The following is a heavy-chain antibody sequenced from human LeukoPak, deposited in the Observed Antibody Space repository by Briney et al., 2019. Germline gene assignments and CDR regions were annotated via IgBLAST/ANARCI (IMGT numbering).Heavy chain of an antibody. CDR2: IKEDGSEK. V-gene: IGHV3-7*03. Sequence: GGSLRLSCAASGFTFSGSWMNWVRQAPGKGLEWVANIKEDGSEKHYVDSVKGRFTISRDNSKNTLYLQMNSLRAEDTAVYYCAKDVSIAAAGTVDYWGQGTLVTVSS. D-gene: IGHD6-13*01. CDR1: GFTFSGSW. J-gene: IGHJ4*02. CDR3: AKDVSIAAAGTVDY.